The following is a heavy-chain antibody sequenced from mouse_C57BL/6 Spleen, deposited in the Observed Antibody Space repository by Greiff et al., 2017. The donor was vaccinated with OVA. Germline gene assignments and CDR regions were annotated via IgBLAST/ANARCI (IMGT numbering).Heavy chain of an antibody. V-gene: IGHV1-64*01. Sequence: VQLQQPGAELVKPGASVKLSCKASGYTFTSYWMHWVKQRPGQGLEWIGMIHPNSGSTNYNEKFKSKATLTVDKSSSTAYMQRSSLTSEDSAVYYCARSYDYGAMDYWGQGTSVTVSS. D-gene: IGHD2-4*01. J-gene: IGHJ4*01. CDR2: IHPNSGST. CDR3: ARSYDYGAMDY. CDR1: GYTFTSYW.